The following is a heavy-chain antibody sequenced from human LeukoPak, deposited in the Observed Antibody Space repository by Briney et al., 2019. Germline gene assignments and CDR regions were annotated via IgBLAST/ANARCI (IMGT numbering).Heavy chain of an antibody. Sequence: SSETLSLTCTVSGYSISSGYYWGWIRQPPGKGLVWIGSGYWEHLLQPVPQESSHHINRHLKNQFSLKMSSVTAADTAIYYCARVGDYGDYVNWFDPWGPGTLVTVSS. V-gene: IGHV4-38-2*02. J-gene: IGHJ5*02. CDR1: GYSISSGYY. D-gene: IGHD4-17*01. CDR2: GYWEH. CDR3: ARVGDYGDYVNWFDP.